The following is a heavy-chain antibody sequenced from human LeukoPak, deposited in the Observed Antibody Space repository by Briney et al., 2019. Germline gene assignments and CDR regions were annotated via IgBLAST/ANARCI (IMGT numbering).Heavy chain of an antibody. CDR3: ARETAMVRGVPGY. CDR1: GFTFDDYA. J-gene: IGHJ4*02. Sequence: GGSLRLSCAASGFTFDDYAMHWVRQAPGKGLEWVSGISWNSGSIGYADSVKGRFTISRDNAKNSLYLQMNSLRAEDTAVYYCARETAMVRGVPGYWGQGTLVTVSS. CDR2: ISWNSGSI. D-gene: IGHD3-10*01. V-gene: IGHV3-9*01.